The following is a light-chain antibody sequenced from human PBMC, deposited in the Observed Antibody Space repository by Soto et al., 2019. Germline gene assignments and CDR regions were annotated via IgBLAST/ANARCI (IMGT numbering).Light chain of an antibody. V-gene: IGKV3-20*01. CDR1: QSVNSNY. CDR3: QQYGSSPTWT. Sequence: ERVVTQSPGTLSLSPGERATLSCRASQSVNSNYLAWYQQKPGQAPRLLIYGASTRATGIPDRFSGSGSGTDFALTISRLEPEDSAVYYCQQYGSSPTWTFGQGTKVDIK. CDR2: GAS. J-gene: IGKJ1*01.